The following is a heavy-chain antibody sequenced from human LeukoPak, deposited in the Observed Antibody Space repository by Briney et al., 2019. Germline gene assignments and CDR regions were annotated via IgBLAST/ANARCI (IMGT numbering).Heavy chain of an antibody. CDR3: ARDLWDGTGY. D-gene: IGHD3-3*01. J-gene: IGHJ4*02. CDR1: GFSSTY. V-gene: IGHV3-66*02. CDR2: IYSGDSP. Sequence: TGGSLRLSCVASGFSSTYTSWVRQAPGKGLEWVSAIYSGDSPYYADSVRGRFTISRDISKNTVYLQMNSLRPEDTAVYYCARDLWDGTGYWGQGTLVTVAS.